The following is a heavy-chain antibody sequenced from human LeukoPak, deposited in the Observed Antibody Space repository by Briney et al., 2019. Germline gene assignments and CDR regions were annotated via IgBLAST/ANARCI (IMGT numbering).Heavy chain of an antibody. V-gene: IGHV3-53*01. CDR1: GFSVSSNY. CDR3: AREVPANGMYFDY. J-gene: IGHJ4*02. CDR2: IYSGGTT. Sequence: PGGSLRLSCAASGFSVSSNYMSWVRQAPGKGLEWVSVIYSGGTTYYADSVKGRFTISRDNSKNTLYLQMNSLRAEDTAVYYCAREVPANGMYFDYWGQGTLVTVSA. D-gene: IGHD2-2*01.